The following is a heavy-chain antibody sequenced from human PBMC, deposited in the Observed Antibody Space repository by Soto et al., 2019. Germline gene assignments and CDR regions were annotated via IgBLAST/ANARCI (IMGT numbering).Heavy chain of an antibody. D-gene: IGHD6-6*01. J-gene: IGHJ5*02. CDR3: ATHGGTTARRLDT. Sequence: QLQLQESGPGLVKPSETLSLTCTVSGGSISNDNYFWGWIRQPPGKGLEWIGTIYYCGTTYYNPPVRSRLTLSVDTSKNQYSLKLSSTTAADTAVYYWATHGGTTARRLDTWGQGTLVTVSS. V-gene: IGHV4-39*01. CDR1: GGSISNDNYF. CDR2: IYYCGTT.